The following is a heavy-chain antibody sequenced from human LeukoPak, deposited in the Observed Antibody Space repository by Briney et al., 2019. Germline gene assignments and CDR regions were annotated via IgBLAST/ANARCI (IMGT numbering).Heavy chain of an antibody. CDR2: ISGSGGST. CDR3: AKEGPIAVAGKSPTPVRSTTSDY. V-gene: IGHV3-23*01. CDR1: GFTFSSYA. D-gene: IGHD6-19*01. J-gene: IGHJ4*02. Sequence: GGSLRLSCAASGFTFSSYAMSWVRQAPGKGLEWVSAISGSGGSTYYADSVKGRFTISRDNSKNTLYLQMNSLRAEDTAVYYCAKEGPIAVAGKSPTPVRSTTSDYWGQGTLVTVSS.